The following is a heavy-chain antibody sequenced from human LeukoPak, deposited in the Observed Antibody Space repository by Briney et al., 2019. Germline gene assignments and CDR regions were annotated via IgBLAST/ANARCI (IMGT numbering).Heavy chain of an antibody. CDR2: IYYSGST. CDR1: GFSISSGGYY. J-gene: IGHJ4*02. Sequence: SQTLSLTCTVSGFSISSGGYYWGWIRQHPGKGLEWIGYIYYSGSTYYNPSLKSRVTISVDTSKNQFSLKLSSVTAADTAVYYCARVPRGIVGFDYWGQGTLVTVSS. D-gene: IGHD1-26*01. V-gene: IGHV4-31*03. CDR3: ARVPRGIVGFDY.